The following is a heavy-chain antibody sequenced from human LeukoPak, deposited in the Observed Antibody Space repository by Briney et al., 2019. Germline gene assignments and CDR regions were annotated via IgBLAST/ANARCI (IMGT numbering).Heavy chain of an antibody. Sequence: ASVKVSCKASGYTFTSYGISWVRQAPGQGLEWMGWISAYNGNTNYAQKLQGRVTMTTDTSTSTAYMGLRSLRSDDTAVYYCARDSGRIAAAGNFDYWGQGTLVTVSS. CDR3: ARDSGRIAAAGNFDY. CDR2: ISAYNGNT. V-gene: IGHV1-18*01. D-gene: IGHD6-13*01. J-gene: IGHJ4*02. CDR1: GYTFTSYG.